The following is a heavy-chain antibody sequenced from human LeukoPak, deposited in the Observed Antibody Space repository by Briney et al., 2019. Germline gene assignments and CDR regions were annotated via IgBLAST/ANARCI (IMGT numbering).Heavy chain of an antibody. D-gene: IGHD6-19*01. V-gene: IGHV1-69*13. CDR2: IIPIFGTA. Sequence: SVKGSCKASGGTFSSYAISWVRQAPGQGLEWMGGIIPIFGTANYAQKFQGRVTITADESTSTAYMELSSLRSENTAVYYCARHKAVAVMIARPVTSGWFDPWGQGTLVTVSS. CDR3: ARHKAVAVMIARPVTSGWFDP. CDR1: GGTFSSYA. J-gene: IGHJ5*02.